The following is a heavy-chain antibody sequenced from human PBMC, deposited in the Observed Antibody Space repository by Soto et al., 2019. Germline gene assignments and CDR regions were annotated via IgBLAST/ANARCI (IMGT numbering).Heavy chain of an antibody. CDR1: EFTFNTYA. D-gene: IGHD1-7*01. CDR2: IAYDGNDK. Sequence: QAQLVESGGGVVQPGRSLRLSCAASEFTFNTYAMHWVRQAPGKGLEWVAVIAYDGNDKYYADSVKGRFTISRDNSQNALYLQMNTLIPEDTAMYYCARDVGNYVPYYYGMDVWGQGTTVTVSS. CDR3: ARDVGNYVPYYYGMDV. J-gene: IGHJ6*02. V-gene: IGHV3-30*03.